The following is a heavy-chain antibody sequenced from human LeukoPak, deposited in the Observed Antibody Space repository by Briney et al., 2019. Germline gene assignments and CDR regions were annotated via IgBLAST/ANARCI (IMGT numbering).Heavy chain of an antibody. V-gene: IGHV1-46*01. D-gene: IGHD2-15*01. Sequence: ASVKVSCKASGGTFTSYYMHWVRQAPGQGLEWMGIINPSGGSTSYAQKFQGRVTMTRDTSTSTVYMELSSLRSEDTAVYYCARSGCSGGSCSLGTNWFDPWGQGTLVTVSS. J-gene: IGHJ5*02. CDR2: INPSGGST. CDR1: GGTFTSYY. CDR3: ARSGCSGGSCSLGTNWFDP.